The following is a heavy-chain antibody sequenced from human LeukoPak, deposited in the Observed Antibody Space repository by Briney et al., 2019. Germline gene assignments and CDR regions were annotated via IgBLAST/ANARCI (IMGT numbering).Heavy chain of an antibody. D-gene: IGHD3-22*01. CDR1: GFTFSSYA. CDR3: AKDSGYYDGISFDY. V-gene: IGHV3-23*01. J-gene: IGHJ4*02. CDR2: IGGSGGST. Sequence: GGSLRLSCAASGFTFSSYAMSWVRQAPGKGLEWVSAIGGSGGSTYYADSVKGRFTISRDNSKNTLYLQMNSLRAEDTAVYYCAKDSGYYDGISFDYWGQGTLVTVSS.